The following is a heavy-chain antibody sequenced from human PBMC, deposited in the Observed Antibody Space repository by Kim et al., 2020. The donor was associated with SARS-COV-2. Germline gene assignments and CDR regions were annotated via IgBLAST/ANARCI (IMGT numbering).Heavy chain of an antibody. V-gene: IGHV3-30-3*01. Sequence: GGSLRLSCAASGFTFSSYAMHWVRQAPGKGLEWVAVISYDGSNKYYADSVKGRFTISSDNSKNTLYLQMNSLRAEDTAVYYCARAGSGSYYPLDYWGQGTLVTVSS. D-gene: IGHD3-10*01. CDR2: ISYDGSNK. J-gene: IGHJ4*02. CDR1: GFTFSSYA. CDR3: ARAGSGSYYPLDY.